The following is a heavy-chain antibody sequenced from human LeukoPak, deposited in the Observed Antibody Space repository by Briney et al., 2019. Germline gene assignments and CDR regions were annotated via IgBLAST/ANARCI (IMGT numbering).Heavy chain of an antibody. J-gene: IGHJ4*02. CDR2: IKQDGSEK. CDR1: GFTFSSYW. Sequence: GGSLRLSCAASGFTFSSYWMSWVRQAPGKGLEWVANIKQDGSEKYYVDSVKGRFTISRDNAKNSLYPQMNSLRAEDTAVYYCAREEDNDFWSGYYTGWGQGTLVTVSS. CDR3: AREEDNDFWSGYYTG. V-gene: IGHV3-7*01. D-gene: IGHD3-3*01.